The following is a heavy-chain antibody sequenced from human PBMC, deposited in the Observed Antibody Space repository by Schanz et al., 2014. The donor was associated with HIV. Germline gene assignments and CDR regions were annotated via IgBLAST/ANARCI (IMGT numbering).Heavy chain of an antibody. CDR1: GFTFSTYG. CDR3: ANTEFPYSSSSDYYYGMDV. V-gene: IGHV3-33*06. D-gene: IGHD6-6*01. CDR2: TWYDGSQK. J-gene: IGHJ6*02. Sequence: QVPLVESGGGVVQPGRSLRLSCAASGFTFSTYGMHWVRQAPGKGLEWVAVTWYDGSQKYYADSVKGRFTISRDNSKKTLYLQMNSLRAEDTAVYYCANTEFPYSSSSDYYYGMDVWGQGTTVTVSS.